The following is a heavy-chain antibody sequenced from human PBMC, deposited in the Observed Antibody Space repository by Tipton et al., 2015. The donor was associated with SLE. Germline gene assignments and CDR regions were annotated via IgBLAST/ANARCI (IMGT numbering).Heavy chain of an antibody. Sequence: LRLSCTVSGGSISSSSYYWGWIRQPPGKGLEWIGSIYYSGSTYYNPSLKSRVTISVDTSKNQFSLKLSSVTAADTAVYYCARDGRYDFWSGYYTGEAYFDYWGQGTLVTVSS. CDR2: IYYSGST. V-gene: IGHV4-39*07. J-gene: IGHJ4*02. CDR3: ARDGRYDFWSGYYTGEAYFDY. D-gene: IGHD3-3*01. CDR1: GGSISSSSYY.